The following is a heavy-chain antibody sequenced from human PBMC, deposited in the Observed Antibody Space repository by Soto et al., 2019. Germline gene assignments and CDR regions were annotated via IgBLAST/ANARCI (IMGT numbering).Heavy chain of an antibody. D-gene: IGHD3-3*01. V-gene: IGHV3-11*01. CDR3: ARDKMGITISGVVIRYGMDV. CDR2: IDYRGTTT. Sequence: LRLSCAASGFSFGDYYMTWIRQAPGKGLERVSYIDYRGTTTFYADSVQGRFTMSRDNAKNSVVLQMNSLRAEDTAVYYCARDKMGITISGVVIRYGMDVWGQGTTVTVSS. CDR1: GFSFGDYY. J-gene: IGHJ6*02.